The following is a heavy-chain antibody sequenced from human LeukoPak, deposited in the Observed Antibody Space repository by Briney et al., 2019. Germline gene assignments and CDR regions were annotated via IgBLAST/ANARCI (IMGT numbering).Heavy chain of an antibody. Sequence: SETLSFTCTVSGDSITSSTYFWGWARQPPGKGPEWIGSVYYDGSTHHNPSLKSRVTISADTSKNQYSLRLTFVTAADTAVYYCAIDIGDHRVVYWGQGILVTVSS. CDR1: GDSITSSTYF. J-gene: IGHJ4*02. D-gene: IGHD2-15*01. V-gene: IGHV4-39*01. CDR2: VYYDGST. CDR3: AIDIGDHRVVY.